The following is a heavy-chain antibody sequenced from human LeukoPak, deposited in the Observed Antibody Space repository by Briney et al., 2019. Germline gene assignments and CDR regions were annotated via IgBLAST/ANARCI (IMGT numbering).Heavy chain of an antibody. CDR1: TLTFSSYA. Sequence: PGGSLGLSCAASTLTFSSYAMSWVRQAPGKGLEWVSGTTTSGGTTYYADSVKGRFTISRDNSKNTLSLQMTSLRAEDTAVYYCATARGGYWGQGTLVTVSS. CDR2: TTTSGGTT. J-gene: IGHJ4*02. CDR3: ATARGGY. V-gene: IGHV3-23*01. D-gene: IGHD2-15*01.